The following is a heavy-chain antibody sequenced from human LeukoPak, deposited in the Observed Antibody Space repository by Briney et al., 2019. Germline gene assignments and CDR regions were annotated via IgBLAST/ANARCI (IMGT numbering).Heavy chain of an antibody. J-gene: IGHJ4*02. V-gene: IGHV3-23*01. CDR1: GFTFSSYA. Sequence: GGSLRLSCAAFGFTFSSYAMSWVRQAPGKGLEWVSAISGSGGSTYYADSVKGRFTISRDNSKNTLYLQMNSLRAEDTAVYYCAKDPSHEGTATDYWGQGTLVTVSS. CDR2: ISGSGGST. CDR3: AKDPSHEGTATDY.